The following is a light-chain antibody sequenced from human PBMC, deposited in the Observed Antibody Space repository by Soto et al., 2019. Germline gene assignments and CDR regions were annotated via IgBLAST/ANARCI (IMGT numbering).Light chain of an antibody. Sequence: EIVMTQSPATLSVSPWERATLSCRAGQGVTTNFAWYQQKSGQSPRLLIYDVSIRATGVPARFSGTGSETDFTLTISGLQSADSAVYFCQQYNNWPFSFGQGTRLEIK. V-gene: IGKV3-15*01. CDR2: DVS. J-gene: IGKJ5*01. CDR1: QGVTTN. CDR3: QQYNNWPFS.